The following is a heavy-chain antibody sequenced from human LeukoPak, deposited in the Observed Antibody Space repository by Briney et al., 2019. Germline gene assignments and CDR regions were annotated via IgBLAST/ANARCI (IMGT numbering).Heavy chain of an antibody. J-gene: IGHJ4*02. Sequence: AGGSLRLSCAAPGFTFSSYAMSWVRQAPGKGLEWVSAISGSGGSTYYADSVKGRFTISRDNSKNTLYLQMNSLRAEDTAVYYCAKRQYQLPYFDYWGQGTLVTVSS. V-gene: IGHV3-23*01. CDR3: AKRQYQLPYFDY. CDR2: ISGSGGST. D-gene: IGHD2-2*01. CDR1: GFTFSSYA.